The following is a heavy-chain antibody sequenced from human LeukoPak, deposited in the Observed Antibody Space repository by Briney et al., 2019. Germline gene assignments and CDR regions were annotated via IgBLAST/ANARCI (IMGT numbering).Heavy chain of an antibody. V-gene: IGHV5-10-1*01. CDR2: IYPIDSYT. Sequence: GESLRISCQGSGYIFTSYWISWVRQMPGKGLEWMGRIYPIDSYTNYSPSFQGHVTFSVDKSISTAYLQWSSLKASDTAMYYCARQTTVTTQSDYWGQGTLVTVSS. J-gene: IGHJ4*02. CDR1: GYIFTSYW. CDR3: ARQTTVTTQSDY. D-gene: IGHD4-17*01.